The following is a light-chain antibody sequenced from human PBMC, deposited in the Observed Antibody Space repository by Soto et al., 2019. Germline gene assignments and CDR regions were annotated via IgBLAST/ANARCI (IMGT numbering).Light chain of an antibody. V-gene: IGKV1-27*01. J-gene: IGKJ3*01. CDR3: QKYNSVPFT. CDR2: AAS. Sequence: DIQMTQSPSSLSASVGDRVTITCRASQGITNSLAWYQQKPGKIPKLLIYAASTLQSGVPSRFSGSGSGTDFTLTISSLQPEDVATYYRQKYNSVPFTFGPGTKVDIK. CDR1: QGITNS.